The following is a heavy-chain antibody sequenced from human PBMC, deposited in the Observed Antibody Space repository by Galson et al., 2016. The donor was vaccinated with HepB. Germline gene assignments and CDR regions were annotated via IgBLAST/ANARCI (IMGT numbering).Heavy chain of an antibody. D-gene: IGHD6-13*01. J-gene: IGHJ6*03. CDR3: ARDIRWYGYDMDV. CDR2: ISSSSSTV. V-gene: IGHV3-48*02. CDR1: GFIFSTYS. Sequence: SLRLSCAASGFIFSTYSLNWVRQAPGKGLEWVSYISSSSSTVYYAESVKGRFTISRDNAKNSLYLQMNSLRDEDTAVYYCARDIRWYGYDMDVWGKGTTVTVSS.